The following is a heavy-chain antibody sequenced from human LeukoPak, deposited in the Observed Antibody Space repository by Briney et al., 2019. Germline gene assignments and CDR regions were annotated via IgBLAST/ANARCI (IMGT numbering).Heavy chain of an antibody. J-gene: IGHJ4*02. CDR3: ARDVVGATYFD. Sequence: GGSLRLSCAASGFTVSSNYMTWVRQAPGKGLEWVSIIYSGGSTSYADSVKGRFTISRDNSKNTLYLQMNSLRAEDAAVYYCARDVVGATYFDWGQGTLVTVSS. D-gene: IGHD1-26*01. CDR1: GFTVSSNY. V-gene: IGHV3-53*01. CDR2: IYSGGST.